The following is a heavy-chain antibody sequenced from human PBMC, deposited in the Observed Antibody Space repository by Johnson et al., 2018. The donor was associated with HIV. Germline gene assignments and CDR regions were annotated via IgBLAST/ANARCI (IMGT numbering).Heavy chain of an antibody. D-gene: IGHD7-27*01. V-gene: IGHV3-30*03. CDR2: ISYDGSNK. CDR1: GFTFSSYG. J-gene: IGHJ3*02. CDR3: ASGDRSI. Sequence: QVQLVESGGGVVQPGRSLRLSCAASGFTFSSYGMHWVRQAPGKGLEWVTFISYDGSNKYEADSVKGRFTISRDNSKKTLYLQMNSLRAEDTALYYCASGDRSIWGQGTMVTVSS.